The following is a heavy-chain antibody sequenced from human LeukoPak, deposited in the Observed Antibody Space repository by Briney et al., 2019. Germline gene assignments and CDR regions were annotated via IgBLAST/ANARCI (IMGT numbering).Heavy chain of an antibody. Sequence: GASVKVSCKASGYTFTGYYIHWVRQAPGQGLEWMGWINPNSGGTNYAQKFQGRVTMTRDTSISTAYMELSRLRSDDTAVYYCARRIVVVTWGAFDIWGQGTMVTVSS. CDR1: GYTFTGYY. CDR2: INPNSGGT. V-gene: IGHV1-2*02. CDR3: ARRIVVVTWGAFDI. D-gene: IGHD2-21*02. J-gene: IGHJ3*02.